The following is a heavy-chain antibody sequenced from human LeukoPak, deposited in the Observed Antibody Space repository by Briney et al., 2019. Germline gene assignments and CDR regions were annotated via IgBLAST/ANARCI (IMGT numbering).Heavy chain of an antibody. J-gene: IGHJ4*02. CDR1: GFTFSSYA. D-gene: IGHD7-27*01. V-gene: IGHV3-23*01. Sequence: GGSLRLSCAAPGFTFSSYAMSWVRQAPGKGLEWVSAISGSGGNTYYADSVKGRFTISRDNSKNTLYLQMNSLRAEDTAVYYCAKCLLLTGGAVDYWGQGTLVTVSS. CDR3: AKCLLLTGGAVDY. CDR2: ISGSGGNT.